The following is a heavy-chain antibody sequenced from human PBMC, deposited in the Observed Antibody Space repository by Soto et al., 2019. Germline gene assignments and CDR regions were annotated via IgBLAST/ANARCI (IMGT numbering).Heavy chain of an antibody. CDR3: ARELRYFHWLLYSGYYYYYMDV. Sequence: SVKLYFASPGFSVNSNRLPGVRPAPGKGLEWVAVIWYDGGNKYYADSVKGRFTISRDNSKNTLYLQMNSLRAEDTAVYYCARELRYFHWLLYSGYYYYYMDVWGKGT. J-gene: IGHJ6*03. D-gene: IGHD3-9*01. CDR1: GFSVNSNR. CDR2: IWYDGGNK. V-gene: IGHV3-33*08.